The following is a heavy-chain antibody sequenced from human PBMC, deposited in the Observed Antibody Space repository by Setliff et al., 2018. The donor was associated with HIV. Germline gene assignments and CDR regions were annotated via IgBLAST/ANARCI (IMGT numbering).Heavy chain of an antibody. Sequence: GASVKVSCKTSGFIFTDYHIHWVRQAPGQGLEWMGRFNPNSGVTNSPQKFQGRVTMTRDTSINTAYMELSRLTPDDTAFYYCAREPTGDFWSGYSSRGLDYWGQGTLVTVSS. J-gene: IGHJ4*02. V-gene: IGHV1-2*06. D-gene: IGHD3-3*01. CDR2: FNPNSGVT. CDR3: AREPTGDFWSGYSSRGLDY. CDR1: GFIFTDYH.